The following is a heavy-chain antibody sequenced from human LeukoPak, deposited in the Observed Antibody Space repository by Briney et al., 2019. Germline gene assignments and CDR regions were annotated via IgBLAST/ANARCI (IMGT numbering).Heavy chain of an antibody. Sequence: PSETLSLTCTVSGGSINNYYWSWIRQAAGKGLEWIGRIYSSGSTKTNPSLKSRVTMSVDMSKNQFSLRLSSVTAPDTAVYYCARGNNYGSFNDFWGQGTLVTVSS. CDR2: IYSSGST. J-gene: IGHJ4*02. CDR3: ARGNNYGSFNDF. D-gene: IGHD3-10*01. CDR1: GGSINNYY. V-gene: IGHV4-4*07.